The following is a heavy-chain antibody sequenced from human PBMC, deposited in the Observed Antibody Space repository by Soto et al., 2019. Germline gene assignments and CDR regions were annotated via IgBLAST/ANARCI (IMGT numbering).Heavy chain of an antibody. J-gene: IGHJ4*02. CDR2: LSGRGDGT. CDR1: GFTSSTLA. D-gene: IGHD3-3*01. CDR3: ARADFWPDYFYPIPYCDY. V-gene: IGHV3-23*01. Sequence: PGGSLRLSCVAYGFTSSTLAMTWDRPAAGKGMEWVSTLSGRGDGTYYGVSVKCRFTISRDNSKSTLYLQMNSLRAEDTAVYYCARADFWPDYFYPIPYCDYWGQGTRVTVSS.